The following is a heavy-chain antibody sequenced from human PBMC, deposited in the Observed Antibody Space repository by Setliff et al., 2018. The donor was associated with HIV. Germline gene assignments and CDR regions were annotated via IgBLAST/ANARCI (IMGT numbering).Heavy chain of an antibody. J-gene: IGHJ3*01. V-gene: IGHV5-51*01. Sequence: PGESLKISCRGFGYSFGDYWIGRVRQKPGQGLEWMGIIFPSDSDTRVNPSFQGQVTISADRSTYGAFLQWRSLKASDTGMYFCARHRVDTSMLVVKSPGAFDLWGQGTLVTVSS. CDR1: GYSFGDYW. CDR2: IFPSDSDT. D-gene: IGHD3-22*01. CDR3: ARHRVDTSMLVVKSPGAFDL.